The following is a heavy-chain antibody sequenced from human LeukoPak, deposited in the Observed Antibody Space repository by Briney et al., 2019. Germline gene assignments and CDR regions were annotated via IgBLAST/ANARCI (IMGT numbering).Heavy chain of an antibody. CDR3: ARDEELTGDRNRFDI. CDR2: IYTSGST. J-gene: IGHJ3*02. V-gene: IGHV4-61*02. D-gene: IGHD7-27*01. Sequence: KPSETLSLTCTVSGGSISSGDYYWSWIRQPAGKGLEWIGRIYTSGSTNYNPSLKSRVTMSVDTSKNQFSLKLSSVTAADTAVYYCARDEELTGDRNRFDIWGQGTMVTVSS. CDR1: GGSISSGDYY.